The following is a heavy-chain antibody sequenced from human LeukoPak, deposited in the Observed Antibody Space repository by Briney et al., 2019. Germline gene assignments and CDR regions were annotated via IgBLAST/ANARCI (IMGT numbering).Heavy chain of an antibody. CDR3: ARDSGSYLQPTDF. CDR2: IGGSGDST. V-gene: IGHV3-23*01. Sequence: PGGSLRLSCAASGFTFSSYAMSWVRQAPGKGLEWVSSIGGSGDSTYYADSAKGRFTVSRDNSKNTLYLQMNSLRVDDTALYHCARDSGSYLQPTDFWGHGTLVTISS. J-gene: IGHJ4*01. D-gene: IGHD1-26*01. CDR1: GFTFSSYA.